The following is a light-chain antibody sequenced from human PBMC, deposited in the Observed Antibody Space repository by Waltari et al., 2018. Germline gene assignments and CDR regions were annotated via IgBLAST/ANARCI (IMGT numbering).Light chain of an antibody. CDR1: SSDVGGYNY. J-gene: IGLJ2*01. Sequence: QSALTQPASVSGSPGPSLTISCTGTSSDVGGYNYVSWYQQHPGKAPNLMIYDVSNRPSGVSNRFSGSKSGNTASLTISGLQAEDEADYYCSSYTSSSKVVFGGGTKLTVL. V-gene: IGLV2-14*03. CDR2: DVS. CDR3: SSYTSSSKVV.